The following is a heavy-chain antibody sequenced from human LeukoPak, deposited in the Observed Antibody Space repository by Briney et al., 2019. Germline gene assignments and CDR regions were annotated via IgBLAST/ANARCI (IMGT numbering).Heavy chain of an antibody. CDR3: ARQRGRWYSFHY. J-gene: IGHJ4*02. CDR1: GGSISSYY. Sequence: SETLPVTLTVSGGSISSYYWSWIRQPPGKGLEWIGYIYYSGSTNYNPSLKSRVTISVDTSKNQFSLKLSSVTAADTAVYYCARQRGRWYSFHYWGQGNLVSVSS. D-gene: IGHD1-26*01. V-gene: IGHV4-59*08. CDR2: IYYSGST.